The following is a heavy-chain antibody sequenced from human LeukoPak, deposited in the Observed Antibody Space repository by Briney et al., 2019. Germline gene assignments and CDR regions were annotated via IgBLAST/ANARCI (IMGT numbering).Heavy chain of an antibody. Sequence: ASVTVSCKASGYTFTSYDINWVRQATGQGLEWMGWMNPNSGNTGYAQKFQGRVTMTRNTSISTAYMELSSLRSEDTAVYYCARGAQAAGTNWFDPWGQGTLVTVSS. D-gene: IGHD6-13*01. CDR2: MNPNSGNT. CDR1: GYTFTSYD. CDR3: ARGAQAAGTNWFDP. V-gene: IGHV1-8*01. J-gene: IGHJ5*02.